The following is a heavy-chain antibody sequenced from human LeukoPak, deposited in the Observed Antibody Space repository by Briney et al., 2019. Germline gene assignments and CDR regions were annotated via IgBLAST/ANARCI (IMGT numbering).Heavy chain of an antibody. CDR2: ISSSGSTI. CDR3: ARDLVQRTGNWFDP. CDR1: GFTFSSYA. Sequence: PGGSLRLSCAASGFTFSSYAMSWVRQAPGKGLEWVSYISSSGSTIYYADSVKGRFTISRDNAKNSLYLQMNSLRAEDTAVYYCARDLVQRTGNWFDPWGQGTLVTVSS. J-gene: IGHJ5*02. D-gene: IGHD1-1*01. V-gene: IGHV3-48*04.